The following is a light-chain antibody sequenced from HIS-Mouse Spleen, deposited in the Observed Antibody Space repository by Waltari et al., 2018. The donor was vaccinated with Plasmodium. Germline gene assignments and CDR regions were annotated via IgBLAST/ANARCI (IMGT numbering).Light chain of an antibody. CDR3: CSYAGSYTYV. Sequence: QSALTQPRSVSGSPGQSVTISCTGTSSDVGGYHYVSWYQQHPGKAPKLFIYDVSKRPSGVPDRFSGSKSGNTASLTISGLQAEDEADYYCCSYAGSYTYVFGTGTKVTVL. CDR1: SSDVGGYHY. V-gene: IGLV2-11*01. CDR2: DVS. J-gene: IGLJ1*01.